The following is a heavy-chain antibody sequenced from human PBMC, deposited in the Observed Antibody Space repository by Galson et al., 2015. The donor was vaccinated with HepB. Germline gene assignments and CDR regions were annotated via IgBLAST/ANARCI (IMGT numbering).Heavy chain of an antibody. J-gene: IGHJ6*02. V-gene: IGHV3-30*18. CDR3: AKDSRIAAAGLNYYYYYGMDV. D-gene: IGHD6-13*01. CDR2: ISYDGSNK. Sequence: LRLSCAAAGVTCRSYGMHWGRQAPRKGVDRTVIISYDGSNKYYADSVKGRFTISRDNSKNTLYLQMNSLRAEDTAVYYCAKDSRIAAAGLNYYYYYGMDVWGQGTTVTVSS. CDR1: GVTCRSYG.